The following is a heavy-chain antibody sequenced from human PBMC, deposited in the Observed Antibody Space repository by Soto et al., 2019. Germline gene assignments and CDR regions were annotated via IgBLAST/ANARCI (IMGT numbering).Heavy chain of an antibody. Sequence: SETLSLTCTVSGGSVSSGSYYWSWIRQPPGKGLEYIGYLYYSGSTNYNPSLKSRVTISVDTPKNQFSPKLTSVTAADTAIYYCARGQAFWTGYYRMPYYFDYWGQGTPVTVYS. D-gene: IGHD3-3*01. J-gene: IGHJ4*02. CDR1: GGSVSSGSYY. V-gene: IGHV4-61*01. CDR2: LYYSGST. CDR3: ARGQAFWTGYYRMPYYFDY.